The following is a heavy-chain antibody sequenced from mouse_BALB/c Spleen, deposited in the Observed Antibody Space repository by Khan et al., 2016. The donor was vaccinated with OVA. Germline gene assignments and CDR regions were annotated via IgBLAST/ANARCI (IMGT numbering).Heavy chain of an antibody. D-gene: IGHD4-1*01. Sequence: EVELVEFGGGLVKPGGSLKLSCAASGFTFSDYYMYWVRQTPEKRLEWVATISDGGSYTYYPDSVKGRFTISRDNAKNNLYLQMSSLKSEDTAMYYCARVENWSFDYWGQGTTLTVSS. J-gene: IGHJ2*01. V-gene: IGHV5-4*02. CDR3: ARVENWSFDY. CDR2: ISDGGSYT. CDR1: GFTFSDYY.